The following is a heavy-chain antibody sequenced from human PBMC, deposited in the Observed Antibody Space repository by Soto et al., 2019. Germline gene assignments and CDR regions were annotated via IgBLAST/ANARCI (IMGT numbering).Heavy chain of an antibody. CDR3: ARVPGP. V-gene: IGHV4-30-2*01. CDR1: RASISNVGYS. CDR2: IYHSGST. J-gene: IGHJ5*02. Sequence: TLSLTCGFSRASISNVGYSWSWIRQPPGKGLEWIGYIYHSGSTYYNPSLKSRVTISVDRSKNQFSLKLSSVTAADTAVYYFARVPGPWGQGTLVTVS.